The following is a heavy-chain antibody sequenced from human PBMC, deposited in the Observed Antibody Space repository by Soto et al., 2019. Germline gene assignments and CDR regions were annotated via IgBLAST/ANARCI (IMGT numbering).Heavy chain of an antibody. D-gene: IGHD5-18*01. CDR2: ISYDGSNK. Sequence: GGSLRLSCAASGFTFSSYGMHWVRQAPGKGLEWVAVISYDGSNKYYADSVKGRFTISRDNSKNTLYLQMNSLRAEDTAVYYCAKDLPWGPITAMVTNWGQGTLVTVSS. CDR1: GFTFSSYG. V-gene: IGHV3-30*18. J-gene: IGHJ4*02. CDR3: AKDLPWGPITAMVTN.